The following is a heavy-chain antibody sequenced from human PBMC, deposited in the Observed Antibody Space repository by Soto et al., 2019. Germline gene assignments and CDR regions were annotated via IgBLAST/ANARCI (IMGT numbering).Heavy chain of an antibody. D-gene: IGHD3-9*01. CDR2: ISSSSSTI. Sequence: EVQLVESGGGLVQPGGSLRLSCAASGFTFSSYSMNWVRQAPGKGLEWVSYISSSSSTIYYADSVKGRFTISRDNAKNSLNLQMNSLRAEDTAVYYCARDHQFDPDYWGQGTLVTVSS. CDR1: GFTFSSYS. J-gene: IGHJ4*02. V-gene: IGHV3-48*01. CDR3: ARDHQFDPDY.